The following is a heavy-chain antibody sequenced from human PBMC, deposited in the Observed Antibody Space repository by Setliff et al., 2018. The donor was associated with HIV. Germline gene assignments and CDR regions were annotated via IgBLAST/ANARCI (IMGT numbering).Heavy chain of an antibody. V-gene: IGHV4-39*01. Sequence: PSETLSLTCTVSGGSISTHYWGWIRQPPGKGLEWIGSIYHSGNTYYMPSLQSRVTISVDMSKNQFSLKLSSVTAADAAVYYCASRVYYYDSSGYLREEGFDPWGQGTLVTVSS. CDR2: IYHSGNT. D-gene: IGHD3-22*01. CDR3: ASRVYYYDSSGYLREEGFDP. J-gene: IGHJ5*02. CDR1: GGSISTHY.